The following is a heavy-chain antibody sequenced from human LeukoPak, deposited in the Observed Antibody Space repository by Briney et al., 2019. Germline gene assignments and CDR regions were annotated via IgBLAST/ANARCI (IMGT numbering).Heavy chain of an antibody. Sequence: PGGSLRLSCAASGFTFSSYEMNWVRQAPGKGLEWVSYISSSGSTIYYADSVKGRFTISRDNAKNLLYLQMNSLRAEDTAVYYCARFGDFWSGYYGDYWGQGTLVTVSS. CDR3: ARFGDFWSGYYGDY. V-gene: IGHV3-48*03. J-gene: IGHJ4*02. CDR1: GFTFSSYE. CDR2: ISSSGSTI. D-gene: IGHD3-3*01.